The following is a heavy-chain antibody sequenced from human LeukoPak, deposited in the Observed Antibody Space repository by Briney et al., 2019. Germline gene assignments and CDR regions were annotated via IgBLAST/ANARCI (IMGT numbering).Heavy chain of an antibody. D-gene: IGHD3-22*01. J-gene: IGHJ4*02. CDR2: IIPIFGTA. CDR3: ASISGYYDSSGYYPFDY. V-gene: IGHV1-69*13. CDR1: GGTFSSYA. Sequence: SVKVSCKASGGTFSSYAISWVRQAPGQGLEWMGGIIPIFGTANYTQKFQGRVTITADESTSTAYMELSSLRSEDTAVYYCASISGYYDSSGYYPFDYWGQGTLVTVSS.